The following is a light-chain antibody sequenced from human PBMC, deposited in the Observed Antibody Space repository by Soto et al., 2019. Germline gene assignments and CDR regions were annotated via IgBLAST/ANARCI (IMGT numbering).Light chain of an antibody. CDR1: RSVSSN. Sequence: EIGMTQSPATLSVSPGERATLSCRASRSVSSNLAWYQQKPGQAPRLLIYGASTRATGIPARFSGSGSGTEFTLTISSLQSEDFAVYYCQQYNNWPWTFGQGTKVDIK. CDR3: QQYNNWPWT. V-gene: IGKV3-15*01. CDR2: GAS. J-gene: IGKJ1*01.